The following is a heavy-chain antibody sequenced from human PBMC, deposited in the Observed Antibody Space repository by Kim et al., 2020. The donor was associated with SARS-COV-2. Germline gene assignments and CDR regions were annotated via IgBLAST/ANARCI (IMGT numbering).Heavy chain of an antibody. CDR3: ARGERGGVAASIYGMDV. V-gene: IGHV3-66*01. CDR1: GFTVSSNY. J-gene: IGHJ6*02. D-gene: IGHD3-16*01. CDR2: IYSGGST. Sequence: GGSLRLSCAASGFTVSSNYMSWVRQAPGKGLEWVSVIYSGGSTYYADSVKGRFTISRDNSKNTLYLQMNSLRAEDTAVYYCARGERGGVAASIYGMDVWGQGTTVTVSS.